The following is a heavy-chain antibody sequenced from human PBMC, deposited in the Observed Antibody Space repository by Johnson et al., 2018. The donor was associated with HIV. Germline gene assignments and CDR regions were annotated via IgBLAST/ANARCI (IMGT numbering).Heavy chain of an antibody. Sequence: QMLLVESGGGVVQPGRSLRLSCAASGFTFSSYPMHWVRQAPGKGLEWVAIISYDGGSKYYADSVKGRFTVSRDNSKNTLYLQINSLRPEDTAVYYCARLPSGYSRDDLGIWGQGTMVTVSS. D-gene: IGHD5-18*01. V-gene: IGHV3-30*04. CDR3: ARLPSGYSRDDLGI. J-gene: IGHJ3*02. CDR1: GFTFSSYP. CDR2: ISYDGGSK.